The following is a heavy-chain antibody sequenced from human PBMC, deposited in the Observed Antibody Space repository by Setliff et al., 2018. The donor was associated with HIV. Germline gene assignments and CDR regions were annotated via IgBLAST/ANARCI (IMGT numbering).Heavy chain of an antibody. CDR2: IHPSGGST. J-gene: IGHJ5*02. CDR3: ARVRYCSGGSCYGGEYWFDP. V-gene: IGHV1-46*01. D-gene: IGHD2-15*01. CDR1: GYTFTSYY. Sequence: WASVKVSCKASGYTFTSYYIHWVRLAPGQGLEWMGVIHPSGGSTSYAQSFQDRVTMTRDTSTSTVYMELSSLRSEDTAVYYCARVRYCSGGSCYGGEYWFDPWGQGTLVTVSS.